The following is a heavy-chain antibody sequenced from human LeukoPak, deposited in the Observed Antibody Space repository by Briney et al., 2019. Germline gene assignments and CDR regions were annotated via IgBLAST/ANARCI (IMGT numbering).Heavy chain of an antibody. J-gene: IGHJ6*02. Sequence: GGSLRLSCAASGFTFSSYWMPWVRQAPGKGLVWVSRINSDGSSTSYADSVKGRFTISRDNAKNTLYLQMNSLRAEDTAVYYCARDRISGGSCYFCHYYGMDVWGQGTTVTVSS. V-gene: IGHV3-74*01. D-gene: IGHD2-15*01. CDR3: ARDRISGGSCYFCHYYGMDV. CDR2: INSDGSST. CDR1: GFTFSSYW.